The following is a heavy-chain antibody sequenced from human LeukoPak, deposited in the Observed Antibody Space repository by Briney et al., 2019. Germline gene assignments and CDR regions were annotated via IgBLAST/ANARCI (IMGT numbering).Heavy chain of an antibody. D-gene: IGHD6-19*01. CDR2: ISAYNAYT. J-gene: IGHJ4*02. CDR3: ARNGSGWYFLDY. Sequence: ASVKVSCKATGYTVTSYGISWVRQAPGQGPEWMGWISAYNAYTNYAQKFQGGVTMTTDTSTNTAYMELRSLRSDDTAVYYCARNGSGWYFLDYWGQGTLVTVSS. V-gene: IGHV1-18*01. CDR1: GYTVTSYG.